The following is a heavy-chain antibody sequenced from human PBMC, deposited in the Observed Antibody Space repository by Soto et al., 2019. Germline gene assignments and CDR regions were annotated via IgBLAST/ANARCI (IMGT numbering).Heavy chain of an antibody. J-gene: IGHJ6*03. Sequence: GESLKISCKGSGYSFTSYWIGWVRQMPGKGLEWMGIIYPGDSDTRYSPSFQGQVTISADKSISPAYLQWSSLKASDTAMYYCARHGVYDFWSGPRGPYYYYMDVWGKGTTVTVSS. CDR3: ARHGVYDFWSGPRGPYYYYMDV. CDR2: IYPGDSDT. D-gene: IGHD3-3*01. V-gene: IGHV5-51*01. CDR1: GYSFTSYW.